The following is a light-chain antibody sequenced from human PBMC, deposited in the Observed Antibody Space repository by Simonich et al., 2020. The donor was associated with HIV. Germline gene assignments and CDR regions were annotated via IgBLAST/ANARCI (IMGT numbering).Light chain of an antibody. Sequence: EIVMTQSPATLSVSPGERAPLSCRACQCVSSTLAWYQQKPGQAPRLRIYGASTRATGIPGRFSGSGSGTEFTLTISSLQSEDFAVYYCQQYNNWPPTFGQGTKLEIK. CDR3: QQYNNWPPT. J-gene: IGKJ2*01. CDR1: QCVSST. CDR2: GAS. V-gene: IGKV3-15*01.